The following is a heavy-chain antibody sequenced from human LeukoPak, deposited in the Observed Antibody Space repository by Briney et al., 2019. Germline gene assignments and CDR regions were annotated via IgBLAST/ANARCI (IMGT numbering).Heavy chain of an antibody. J-gene: IGHJ4*02. Sequence: PSETLSLTCTVSGGSISSYYWSWIRQPPGKGLEWIGYIYYSGSTNYKPSLKSRVTISIDTSKNQFSLNLNSVTAADTAMYYCARGQVVREYWGQGNLVTVSS. D-gene: IGHD2-15*01. CDR3: ARGQVVREY. V-gene: IGHV4-59*12. CDR1: GGSISSYY. CDR2: IYYSGST.